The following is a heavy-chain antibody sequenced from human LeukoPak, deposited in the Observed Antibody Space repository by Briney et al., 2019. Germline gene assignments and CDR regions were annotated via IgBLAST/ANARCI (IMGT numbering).Heavy chain of an antibody. V-gene: IGHV1-2*06. Sequence: ASVKVSCKASGYXFIGYYIHWVRQAPGQGHEWMGRINPNSGGTSYAQKFQGRVTMTRDTSISTAYMELSGLRTDDTAVYYCAKSHNYYESSGFLDQWGQGTLVTVSS. CDR1: GYXFIGYY. CDR2: INPNSGGT. D-gene: IGHD3-22*01. J-gene: IGHJ4*02. CDR3: AKSHNYYESSGFLDQ.